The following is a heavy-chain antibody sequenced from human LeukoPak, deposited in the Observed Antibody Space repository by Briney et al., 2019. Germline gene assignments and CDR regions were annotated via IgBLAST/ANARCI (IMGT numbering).Heavy chain of an antibody. J-gene: IGHJ4*02. CDR2: INPNSGGT. CDR1: GYTFTGYY. CDR3: ASILRGNYNQDY. D-gene: IGHD1-1*01. Sequence: ASVKVSCKASGYTFTGYYMHWVRQAPGQGLEWMGWINPNSGGTNYAQKFQDRVTMTRDTSTSTVYMELSSLRSEDTAVYYCASILRGNYNQDYWGQGTLVTVSS. V-gene: IGHV1-2*02.